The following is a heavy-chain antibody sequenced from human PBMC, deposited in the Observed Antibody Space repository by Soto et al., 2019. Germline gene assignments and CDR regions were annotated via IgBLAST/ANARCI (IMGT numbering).Heavy chain of an antibody. CDR2: ISGGGTPT. V-gene: IGHV3-23*01. D-gene: IGHD3-22*01. CDR3: AKDITYDSSAYDS. Sequence: EVQLLESGGGLVQPGGSLRLSCAASGFTFSRFGMSCVRQAPGKGLEWVSGISGGGTPTYYSESVKGRFTISRDSVKNTLYLQMNSLRPEDTAAYHCAKDITYDSSAYDSWCQGTLVTVSS. CDR1: GFTFSRFG. J-gene: IGHJ4*02.